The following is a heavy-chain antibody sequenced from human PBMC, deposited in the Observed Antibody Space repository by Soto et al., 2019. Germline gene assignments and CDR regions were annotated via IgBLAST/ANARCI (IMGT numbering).Heavy chain of an antibody. Sequence: QLQESGPGLVKSSETLSLTCTVSGGSIGRSYWRWIRQPPGKGLEWIGYIYNSGSTNYNPSLKSRVTISVDTSRNQVSLKVSSVTAADTAVYYCARPNDDYGDYAFDYWGQGTLVTVSS. CDR1: GGSIGRSY. CDR2: IYNSGST. V-gene: IGHV4-59*08. D-gene: IGHD4-17*01. CDR3: ARPNDDYGDYAFDY. J-gene: IGHJ4*02.